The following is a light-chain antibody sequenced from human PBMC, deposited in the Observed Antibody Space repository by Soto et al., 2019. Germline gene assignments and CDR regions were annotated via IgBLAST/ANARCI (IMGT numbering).Light chain of an antibody. Sequence: EIVMTQSPATLSVSPGERATLSCRASQSVRSNLAWYQQKPGQAPRLLIYGASTRATGIPARSSGSGSGTEFTLTISSLQSEDFAVYYCQQYHYWPPITFGQGTRLEIK. V-gene: IGKV3-15*01. J-gene: IGKJ5*01. CDR1: QSVRSN. CDR2: GAS. CDR3: QQYHYWPPIT.